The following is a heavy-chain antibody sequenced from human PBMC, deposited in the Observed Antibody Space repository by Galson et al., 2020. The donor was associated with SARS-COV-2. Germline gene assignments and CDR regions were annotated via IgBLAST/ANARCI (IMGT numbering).Heavy chain of an antibody. CDR2: ISYSGST. CDR3: ARVLKTGGGMTTVTKFDF. V-gene: IGHV4-30-4*01. J-gene: IGHJ4*02. D-gene: IGHD4-4*01. CDR1: GGSISSGDYY. Sequence: SETLSLTCTVSGGSISSGDYYWSWIRQPPGKGLEWIGFISYSGSTYYNPSLKSRVTIPVDTSKNQFSLKLSSVTAPDTAVYYCARVLKTGGGMTTVTKFDFWGQGTLVTVSS.